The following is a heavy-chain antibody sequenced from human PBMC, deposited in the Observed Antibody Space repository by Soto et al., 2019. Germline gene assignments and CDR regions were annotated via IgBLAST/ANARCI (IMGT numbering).Heavy chain of an antibody. Sequence: SETLSLTCTVSGGSISSYYWSWIRQPPGKGLEWIGYIYYSGSTNYNPSLKSRVTISVDTSKNQFSLKLSSVTAADTAVYYCARSEASSGWYAVDYWGQGTLVTVSS. V-gene: IGHV4-59*01. D-gene: IGHD6-19*01. CDR1: GGSISSYY. CDR2: IYYSGST. CDR3: ARSEASSGWYAVDY. J-gene: IGHJ4*02.